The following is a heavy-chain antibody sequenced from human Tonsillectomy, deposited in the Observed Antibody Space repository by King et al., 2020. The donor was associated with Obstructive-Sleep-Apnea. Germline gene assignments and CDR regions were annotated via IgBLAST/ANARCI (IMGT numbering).Heavy chain of an antibody. J-gene: IGHJ4*02. D-gene: IGHD3-9*01. CDR2: IYYSGST. CDR1: GGSISSGGYY. V-gene: IGHV4-31*03. CDR3: ARVGRDDILTGSPFDY. Sequence: VQLQESGPGLVKPSQTLSLTCTVSGGSISSGGYYWSWIRQHPGKGLEWIGYIYYSGSTYYNPSLKSRVTISVDTAKNQFSLKLSSVTAADTAVYYCARVGRDDILTGSPFDYWGQGTLVTVSS.